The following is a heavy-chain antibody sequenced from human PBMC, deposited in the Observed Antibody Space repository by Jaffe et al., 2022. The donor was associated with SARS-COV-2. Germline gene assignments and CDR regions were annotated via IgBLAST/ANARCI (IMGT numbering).Heavy chain of an antibody. CDR3: ARTDGNNWFDP. Sequence: QLQLQESGPGLVKPSETLSLTCAVSGGSISSPTSPTYWWAWIRQPPGKGLEWIGTIYYTGSTYYNPSLKSRVTMSVDTSKNQFSLNLSSVTAADTAVYYCARTDGNNWFDPWGQGTLVTVSS. D-gene: IGHD1-1*01. CDR2: IYYTGST. CDR1: GGSISSPTSPTYW. J-gene: IGHJ5*02. V-gene: IGHV4-39*01.